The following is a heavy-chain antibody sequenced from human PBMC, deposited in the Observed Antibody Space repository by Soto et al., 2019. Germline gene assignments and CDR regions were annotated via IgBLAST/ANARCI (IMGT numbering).Heavy chain of an antibody. V-gene: IGHV3-33*01. D-gene: IGHD1-1*01. J-gene: IGHJ6*02. CDR2: IWYDGSNK. CDR3: AREIRRGVAAFFEGAGTTLYYGMDV. Sequence: GGSLRLSCAASGFTFSSYGMHWVRQAPGKGLEWVAVIWYDGSNKYYADSVKGRFTISRDNSKNTLYLQMNSLRAEDTAVYYCAREIRRGVAAFFEGAGTTLYYGMDVWGQGTTVTVS. CDR1: GFTFSSYG.